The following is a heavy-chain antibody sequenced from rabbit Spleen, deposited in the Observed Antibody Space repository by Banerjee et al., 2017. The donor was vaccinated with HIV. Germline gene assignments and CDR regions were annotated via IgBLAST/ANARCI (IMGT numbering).Heavy chain of an antibody. CDR2: IYCGGGST. V-gene: IGHV1S45*01. Sequence: QEQLVESGGGLVQPTGSLTLTCKASGFSFGDRDVMCWVHQAPGKGLEWIACIYCGGGSTYYASWAKGRFTISETSSTTVTLRMTSLTAADRATYFCARDLVGVIGWNFNLWGQGTLVTVS. D-gene: IGHD2-1*01. CDR3: ARDLVGVIGWNFNL. J-gene: IGHJ4*01. CDR1: GFSFGDRDV.